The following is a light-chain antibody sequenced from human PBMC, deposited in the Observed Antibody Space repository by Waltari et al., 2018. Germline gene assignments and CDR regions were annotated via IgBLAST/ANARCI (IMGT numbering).Light chain of an antibody. Sequence: DIQMTQSPSSLSASVGDRVTITCRASQSVSKYLNWYQQQPGKAPKLLIYTISNLQSGVPSRFSGSGSGTDFTLTISSLQLEDLATYYCQQSYNTPLSFGGGTKVEIK. J-gene: IGKJ4*01. CDR1: QSVSKY. V-gene: IGKV1-39*01. CDR3: QQSYNTPLS. CDR2: TIS.